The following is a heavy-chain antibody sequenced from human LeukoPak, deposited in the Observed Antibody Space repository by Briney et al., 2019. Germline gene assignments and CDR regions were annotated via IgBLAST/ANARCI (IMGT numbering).Heavy chain of an antibody. CDR3: ARETRLGSSSSFPGYYYYGIDV. CDR1: GYTFTSYD. Sequence: ASVKVSCKASGYTFTSYDINWVRQATGQGLEGMGWMNPNSGNTGYAQKFQGRVTMTRNTSISTAYMELSSLRSEDTAVYYCARETRLGSSSSFPGYYYYGIDVWGQGTTVTVSS. V-gene: IGHV1-8*01. J-gene: IGHJ6*02. CDR2: MNPNSGNT. D-gene: IGHD6-6*01.